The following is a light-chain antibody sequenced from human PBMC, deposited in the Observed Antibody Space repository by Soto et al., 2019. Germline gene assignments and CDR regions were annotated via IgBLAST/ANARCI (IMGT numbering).Light chain of an antibody. J-gene: IGKJ1*01. Sequence: EIVMTQSPATLSVSPGERVTLSCRARQSVGSNLAWYQQKPGQAPRLLIYGASTRATGIPARFSGSGSETEFTLTISSLQSEDFAVYYCQQYINWPRTFGQGTKVDIK. V-gene: IGKV3-15*01. CDR1: QSVGSN. CDR2: GAS. CDR3: QQYINWPRT.